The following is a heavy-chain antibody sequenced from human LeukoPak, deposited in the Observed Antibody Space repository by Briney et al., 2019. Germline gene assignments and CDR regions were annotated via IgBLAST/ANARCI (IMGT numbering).Heavy chain of an antibody. CDR2: IKEDGSEK. CDR3: ARDEARTAIPMEGY. J-gene: IGHJ4*02. D-gene: IGHD2-2*02. V-gene: IGHV3-7*01. CDR1: GFTFSSYW. Sequence: GGSLRLSCAASGFTFSSYWMCWVRQAPGKGLEWVANIKEDGSEKCYVDSVKGRFTISRDNAQNSLYLQMNSLRAEDTAVYYCARDEARTAIPMEGYWGQGTLVTVSS.